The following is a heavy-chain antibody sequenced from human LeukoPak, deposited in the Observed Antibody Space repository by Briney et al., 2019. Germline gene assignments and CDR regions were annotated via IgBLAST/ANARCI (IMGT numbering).Heavy chain of an antibody. CDR2: IKHDGSET. CDR1: GFTFKSYW. D-gene: IGHD3-22*01. Sequence: GGSLRLSCAASGFTFKSYWMSWVRQAPGKGLEWVANIKHDGSETYYVDSMKGRITISRDNAKNSLYLGVSSLRAEDTAVYYCARDDSSGYYSYYFDYWGQGTLVTVSS. V-gene: IGHV3-7*01. J-gene: IGHJ4*02. CDR3: ARDDSSGYYSYYFDY.